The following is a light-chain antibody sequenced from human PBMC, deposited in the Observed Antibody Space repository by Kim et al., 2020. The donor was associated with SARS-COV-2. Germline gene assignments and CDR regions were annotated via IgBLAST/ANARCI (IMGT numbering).Light chain of an antibody. CDR1: SSITGNNY. Sequence: QNVTISSESSSSITGNNYVSWYQQPPGKAPKLLIYDNNNRPSGIPDRFSGSKSGTTATLTITGLQTGDEADYYCGTWDNSISVWVFGGGTQLTVL. V-gene: IGLV1-51*01. J-gene: IGLJ3*02. CDR2: DNN. CDR3: GTWDNSISVWV.